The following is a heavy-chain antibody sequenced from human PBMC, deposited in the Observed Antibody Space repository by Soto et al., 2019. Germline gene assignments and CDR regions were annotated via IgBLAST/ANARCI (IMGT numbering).Heavy chain of an antibody. J-gene: IGHJ6*02. CDR3: ALLVRGVISYVWDV. V-gene: IGHV1-69*02. CDR1: GGTFSSYT. D-gene: IGHD3-10*01. CDR2: IIPILGIA. Sequence: QVQLVQSGAEVKKPGSSVKVSCKASGGTFSSYTISWVRQAPGQGLEWMGRIIPILGIANYAQKFQGRVTITADKSTSTAYMELSSLRSEDTAVYYCALLVRGVISYVWDVWGQGTTVTVSS.